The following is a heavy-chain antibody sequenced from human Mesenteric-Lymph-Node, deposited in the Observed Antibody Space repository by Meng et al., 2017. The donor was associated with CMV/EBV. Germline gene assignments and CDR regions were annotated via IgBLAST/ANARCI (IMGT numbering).Heavy chain of an antibody. CDR3: ARDSRGASTSLDV. D-gene: IGHD2-2*01. V-gene: IGHV3-21*01. J-gene: IGHJ6*02. CDR1: GFTFSSYS. Sequence: GESLKISCAASGFTFSSYSMNWVRQAPGKGLEWVSSISSSSYIYYADSVKGRFTISRDNAKNSLYLQMNSLRAEDTAVYYCARDSRGASTSLDVWGQGTTVTVSS. CDR2: ISSSSYI.